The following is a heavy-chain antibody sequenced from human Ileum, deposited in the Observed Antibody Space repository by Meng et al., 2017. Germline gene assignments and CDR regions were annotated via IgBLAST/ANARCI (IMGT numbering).Heavy chain of an antibody. CDR3: ASGSGSLDY. CDR2: TYYRSKWYS. J-gene: IGHJ4*02. CDR1: GGSVSSNIAA. Sequence: VPLQKPGPGLVKPSQTLSPTCAVSGGSVSSNIAAWNWIRQSPLRGLEWLGRTYYRSKWYSEYAVSVKSRITITPDTSKNQFSLQMNSVTPEDTAVYYCASGSGSLDYWGPGTLVTVSS. D-gene: IGHD3-3*01. V-gene: IGHV6-1*01.